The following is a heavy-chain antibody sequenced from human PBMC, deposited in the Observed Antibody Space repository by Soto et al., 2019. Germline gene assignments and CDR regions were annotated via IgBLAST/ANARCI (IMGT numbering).Heavy chain of an antibody. V-gene: IGHV4-30-4*01. CDR1: GGSISSGDYY. Sequence: SETLSLTCTVSGGSISSGDYYWSWIRQPPGKGLEWIGYIYYSGSTYYNPSLKSRVTISVDTSKNQFSLKLSSVTAADTAVYYCARGGGVVTPGLDYWGQGSLVTVSS. D-gene: IGHD2-21*02. J-gene: IGHJ4*02. CDR3: ARGGGVVTPGLDY. CDR2: IYYSGST.